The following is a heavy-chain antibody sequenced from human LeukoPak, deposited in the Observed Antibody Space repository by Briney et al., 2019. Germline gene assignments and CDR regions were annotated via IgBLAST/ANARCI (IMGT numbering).Heavy chain of an antibody. CDR1: GFTFSSYS. J-gene: IGHJ4*02. Sequence: GGSLRLSCAASGFTFSSYSMNWVRQAPGKGLEWVSSISSSSSYIYYADSVKGRFTISRDNAKNSLYLQMNSLRAEDTAVYYCARGRPRLGIAAAGTFDYWGQGTLVTVSS. CDR3: ARGRPRLGIAAAGTFDY. D-gene: IGHD6-13*01. CDR2: ISSSSSYI. V-gene: IGHV3-21*01.